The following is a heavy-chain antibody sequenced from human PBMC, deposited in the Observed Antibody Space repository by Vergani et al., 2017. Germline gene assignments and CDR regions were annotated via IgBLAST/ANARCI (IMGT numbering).Heavy chain of an antibody. CDR2: INHSGST. V-gene: IGHV4-34*01. CDR3: ARVSSGYYYYFDY. J-gene: IGHJ4*02. Sequence: QVQLQQWGAGLLKPSETLSLTCAVYGGSFSGYYWSWIRQPPGKGLEWIGEINHSGSTNYNPSLKSRVTISVDTSKNQFSLKLSSVTAADTAVYYCARVSSGYYYYFDYWGQGTLVTVSS. D-gene: IGHD3-22*01. CDR1: GGSFSGYY.